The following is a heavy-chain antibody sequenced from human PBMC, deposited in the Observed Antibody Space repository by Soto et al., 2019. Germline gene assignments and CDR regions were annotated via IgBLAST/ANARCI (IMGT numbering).Heavy chain of an antibody. J-gene: IGHJ1*01. CDR1: GLTFSHNA. CDR3: ANRGDDIKFFQH. D-gene: IGHD2-21*02. Sequence: EVQLLESGGGLVQPGGSLRLSCAASGLTFSHNAMSWVRQAPGKGLEWVSTIIGNGRVTYYTDSVKGRFTISRDNSKNTVYMQRNSLRAEDTAVYYCANRGDDIKFFQHWGQGTLVTVSS. CDR2: IIGNGRVT. V-gene: IGHV3-23*01.